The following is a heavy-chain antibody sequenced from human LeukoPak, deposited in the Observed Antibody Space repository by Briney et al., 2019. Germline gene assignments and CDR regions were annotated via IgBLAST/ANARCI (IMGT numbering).Heavy chain of an antibody. CDR3: ATDQTYCSTTSCYRYYFDY. Sequence: GGSLRLSCAASGFTFSNAWTTWVRQAPGKGLEWVGRIKSKTDGGTTDYAAPVKGRFTISKDDSENTLYLQMNSLKTEDTAVYYCATDQTYCSTTSCYRYYFDYWGQGTLVTVSS. V-gene: IGHV3-15*01. CDR1: GFTFSNAW. J-gene: IGHJ4*02. CDR2: IKSKTDGGTT. D-gene: IGHD2-2*01.